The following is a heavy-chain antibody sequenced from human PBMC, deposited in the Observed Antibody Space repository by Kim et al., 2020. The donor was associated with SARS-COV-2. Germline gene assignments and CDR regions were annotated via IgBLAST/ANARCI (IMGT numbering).Heavy chain of an antibody. CDR2: IIPIFGTE. V-gene: IGHV1-69*13. J-gene: IGHJ4*02. D-gene: IGHD2-2*01. CDR1: GGTFTSYA. CDR3: ASGFRRQYQLQMSFDY. Sequence: SVKVSCKAFGGTFTSYAISWVRQAPGQGLEWMGGIIPIFGTENYAQKFQGGVTITADESTSTAYMELSSLRSEDTAVYYCASGFRRQYQLQMSFDYWGQGTLVTVSS.